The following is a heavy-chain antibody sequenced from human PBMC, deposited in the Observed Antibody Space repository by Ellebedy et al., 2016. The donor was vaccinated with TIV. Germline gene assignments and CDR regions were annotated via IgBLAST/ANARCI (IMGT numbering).Heavy chain of an antibody. Sequence: GESLKISCEASGFTFSGYYMSWIRQAPGKALEWVSYISYTGDTRHYADSVKGRFTISRDNAKNSLYLQMSSLRAEDTAVYYCGRLGVIAGAGASDYWGQGTLVIVSS. CDR3: GRLGVIAGAGASDY. CDR1: GFTFSGYY. V-gene: IGHV3-11*01. D-gene: IGHD6-13*01. J-gene: IGHJ4*02. CDR2: ISYTGDTR.